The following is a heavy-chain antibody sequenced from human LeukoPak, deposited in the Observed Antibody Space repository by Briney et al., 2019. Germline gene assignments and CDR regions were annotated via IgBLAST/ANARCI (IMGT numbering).Heavy chain of an antibody. D-gene: IGHD3-3*01. CDR1: GFTFSSYA. V-gene: IGHV3-23*01. CDR3: AKMDDYDFWSGYHDY. Sequence: PGGSLRLSCAASGFTFSSYAMSWVRQAPGNGLEWVSAISGSGGSTYYADSVKGRFTISRDNSKNTLYLQMNSLRAEDTAVYYCAKMDDYDFWSGYHDYWGQGTLVTVSS. J-gene: IGHJ4*02. CDR2: ISGSGGST.